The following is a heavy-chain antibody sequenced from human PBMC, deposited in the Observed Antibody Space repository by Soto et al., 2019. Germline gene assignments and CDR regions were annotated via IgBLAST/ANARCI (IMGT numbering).Heavy chain of an antibody. CDR2: MNPNSGNT. CDR3: AREALYCSSTSCYRYYYYGMDV. CDR1: GYTFTSYD. Sequence: QVQLVQSGAEVKKPGASVKVSCKASGYTFTSYDINWVRQATGQGLEWMGAMNPNSGNTGYAQKFQGRATMTRNTSISTAYMELSSLRSEDTAVYYCAREALYCSSTSCYRYYYYGMDVWGQGTTVTVSS. J-gene: IGHJ6*02. V-gene: IGHV1-8*01. D-gene: IGHD2-2*01.